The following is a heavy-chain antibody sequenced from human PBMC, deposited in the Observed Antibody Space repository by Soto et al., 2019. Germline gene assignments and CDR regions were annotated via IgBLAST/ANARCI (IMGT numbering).Heavy chain of an antibody. J-gene: IGHJ4*02. D-gene: IGHD3-22*01. V-gene: IGHV5-10-1*01. CDR3: ARQIYDSDTGPNFQYYFDS. Sequence: PGEALKISCKGSGYSFAGYWITWVRQNPGKGLEWVGRIDPSDSQTYYSPSFRGHVTISVTKSITTVFLQWSSLRASDTAMYYCARQIYDSDTGPNFQYYFDSWGQGTPVTVSS. CDR2: IDPSDSQT. CDR1: GYSFAGYW.